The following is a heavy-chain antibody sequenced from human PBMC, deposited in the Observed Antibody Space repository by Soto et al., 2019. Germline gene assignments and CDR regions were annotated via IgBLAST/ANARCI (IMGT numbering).Heavy chain of an antibody. CDR3: AAVPGDFDC. V-gene: IGHV1-58*01. CDR1: GFSFTSSS. CDR2: IVIGSGNT. J-gene: IGHJ4*02. D-gene: IGHD1-1*01. Sequence: VKVSCKASGFSFTSSSVQWVRQARGQRLEWIGWIVIGSGNTNYAQRFQERVTFTRDMSTSTAYMELSSLRSEDTAMYYCAAVPGDFDCWGQGTLVTVSS.